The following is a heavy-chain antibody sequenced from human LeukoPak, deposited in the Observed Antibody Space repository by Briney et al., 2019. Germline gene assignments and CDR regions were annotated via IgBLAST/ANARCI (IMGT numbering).Heavy chain of an antibody. CDR2: IYYSGST. Sequence: GSLRLSCAASGFTFTSYSMNWVRQPPGKGLEWIGSIYYSGSTYYNPSLKSRVTISIDTSKDQFSLKLSSLTAADTAVYYCASQGYSGYDDRGSFDYWGQGTLVTVSS. CDR1: GFTFTSYS. CDR3: ASQGYSGYDDRGSFDY. J-gene: IGHJ4*02. D-gene: IGHD5-12*01. V-gene: IGHV4-39*07.